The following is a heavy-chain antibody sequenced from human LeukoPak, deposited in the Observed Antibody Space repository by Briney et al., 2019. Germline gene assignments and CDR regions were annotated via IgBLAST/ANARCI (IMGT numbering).Heavy chain of an antibody. V-gene: IGHV3-53*01. CDR2: IYSGGST. Sequence: GGSLRLSCAASGFTVSSNYMSWVRQAPGKGLEWVSVIYSGGSTYYADSVKGRFTISRDNSKNTLYLQMNSLRAEDTAVYYCAKDIYPYDILTGSTFAFDIWGQGTMVTVSS. D-gene: IGHD3-9*01. J-gene: IGHJ3*02. CDR1: GFTVSSNY. CDR3: AKDIYPYDILTGSTFAFDI.